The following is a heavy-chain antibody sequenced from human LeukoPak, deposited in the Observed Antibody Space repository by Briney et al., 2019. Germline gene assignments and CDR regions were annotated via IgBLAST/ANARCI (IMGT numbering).Heavy chain of an antibody. CDR3: ARHANYFYYGIDV. Sequence: PSGTLSLTCAVSGGSISSSNWWSWVRQPPGKGLEWIGEIYHSGNTNHNPSLKSRVTISVDKSKNQFSLKLSSVTAADTAVYYCARHANYFYYGIDVWGQGTTVTVSS. V-gene: IGHV4-4*02. CDR2: IYHSGNT. CDR1: GGSISSSNW. D-gene: IGHD2-8*01. J-gene: IGHJ6*02.